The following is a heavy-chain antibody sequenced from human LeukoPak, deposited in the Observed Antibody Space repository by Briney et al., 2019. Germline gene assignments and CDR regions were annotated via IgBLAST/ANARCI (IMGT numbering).Heavy chain of an antibody. CDR2: FDPEDGET. D-gene: IGHD6-19*01. CDR3: ATDIAVADPLDY. CDR1: GYTLTELS. V-gene: IGHV1-24*01. J-gene: IGHJ4*02. Sequence: ASVEVSCKVSGYTLTELSMHWVRQAPGKGLEWMGGFDPEDGETIYAQKFQGRVTMTEDTSTDTAYMEPSSLRSEDTAVYYCATDIAVADPLDYWGQGTLVTVSS.